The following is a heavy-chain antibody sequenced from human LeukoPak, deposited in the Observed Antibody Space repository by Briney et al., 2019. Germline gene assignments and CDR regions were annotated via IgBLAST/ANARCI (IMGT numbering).Heavy chain of an antibody. CDR1: GGSISHYY. CDR2: ISNSGST. D-gene: IGHD3-10*01. V-gene: IGHV4-59*01. Sequence: PSETLSLTCTVSGGSISHYYWSWIRQPPGKGLEWVGYISNSGSTNYNPSLKSRLTMSVDTSKNQISLKLSSVTAADTAVYYCARSIRARGVQYGVDVWGQGTTVTVSS. CDR3: ARSIRARGVQYGVDV. J-gene: IGHJ6*02.